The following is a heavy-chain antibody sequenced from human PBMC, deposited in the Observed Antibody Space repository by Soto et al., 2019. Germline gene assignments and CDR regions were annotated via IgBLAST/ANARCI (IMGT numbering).Heavy chain of an antibody. D-gene: IGHD6-13*01. CDR1: GYTLTGYY. V-gene: IGHV1-2*02. J-gene: IGHJ4*02. CDR2: INPNSGGT. CDR3: ARGIAGSDY. Sequence: ASEKVSCKASGYTLTGYYMQWVRQAPGQGLEWMGWINPNSGGTNYAQKFQGRVTMTRDTSISTAYMELSRLRSDDTAVYYCARGIAGSDYWGQGTLVTVSS.